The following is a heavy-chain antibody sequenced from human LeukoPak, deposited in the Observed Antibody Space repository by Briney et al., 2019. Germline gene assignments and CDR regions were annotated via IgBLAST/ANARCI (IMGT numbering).Heavy chain of an antibody. Sequence: PGGSLRLSCTASGFTFSSYAMNSVRQAPGRGLEWVSTISTSGGSTYYADSVKGRFTISRDNSKSTLYLQVNSLRAEDTAIYYCAKGAGIQLWPSFDYWGQGTLVTVSS. V-gene: IGHV3-23*01. J-gene: IGHJ4*02. CDR1: GFTFSSYA. D-gene: IGHD5-18*01. CDR3: AKGAGIQLWPSFDY. CDR2: ISTSGGST.